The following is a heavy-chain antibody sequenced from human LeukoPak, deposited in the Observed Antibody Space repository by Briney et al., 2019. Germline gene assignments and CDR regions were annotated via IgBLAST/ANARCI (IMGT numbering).Heavy chain of an antibody. CDR2: IYYSGIA. D-gene: IGHD2-21*02. Sequence: SETLSLTCSVSDGSITRSSYYWGWIRQTPGEGLDWIGSIYYSGIAYYNPSLQGRVTMSVDTSKNQFSLKLNSVTVADTAVYFCARLWVTTGFDYWGQGIPVTVSS. V-gene: IGHV4-39*01. J-gene: IGHJ4*02. CDR3: ARLWVTTGFDY. CDR1: DGSITRSSYY.